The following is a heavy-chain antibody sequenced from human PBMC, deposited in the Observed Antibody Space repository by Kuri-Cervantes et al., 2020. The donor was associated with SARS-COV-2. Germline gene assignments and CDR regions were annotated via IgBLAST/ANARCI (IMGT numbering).Heavy chain of an antibody. Sequence: SETLSLTCAVSGYSSSVGYYWAWTRQSPGKGLEWIGTMYDSGSPYYNPSLKSRVTISVGASKNQFSLKLNSVTAADTAVYYCARGTYTYYDFWRGPYFDYWGQGNLVTVSS. CDR1: GYSSSVGYY. V-gene: IGHV4-38-2*01. CDR3: ARGTYTYYDFWRGPYFDY. D-gene: IGHD3-3*01. CDR2: MYDSGSP. J-gene: IGHJ4*02.